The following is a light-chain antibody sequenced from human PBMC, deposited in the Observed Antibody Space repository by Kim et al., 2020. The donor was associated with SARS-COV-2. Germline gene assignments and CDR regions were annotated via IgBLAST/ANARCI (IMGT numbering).Light chain of an antibody. V-gene: IGKV3-15*01. J-gene: IGKJ4*01. CDR2: DAT. Sequence: SPGGGVTLTGRARQHVKSRLAWYQQRPAQDPSLLIYDATTRATSISARFSGSGSGTEFTLTIRSLQSEDLAVYYCQQYNDWPLLTFGGGTKVDIK. CDR1: QHVKSR. CDR3: QQYNDWPLLT.